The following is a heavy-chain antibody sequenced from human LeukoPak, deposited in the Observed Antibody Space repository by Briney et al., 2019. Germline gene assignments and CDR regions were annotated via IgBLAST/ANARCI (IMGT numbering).Heavy chain of an antibody. Sequence: PSETLSLTCAVYGGSFSGYYWSWIRQPPGKGLEWIGEINHSGSTNYNPSLKSRVTISVDTSKNQFSLKLSSVTAADTAVYYCARGLEYGPDFDYWGQGTLVTVSS. V-gene: IGHV4-34*01. CDR3: ARGLEYGPDFDY. CDR1: GGSFSGYY. D-gene: IGHD4-17*01. J-gene: IGHJ4*02. CDR2: INHSGST.